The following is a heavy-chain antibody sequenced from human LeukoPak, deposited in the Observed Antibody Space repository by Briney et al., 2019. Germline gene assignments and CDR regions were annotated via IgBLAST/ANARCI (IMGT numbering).Heavy chain of an antibody. J-gene: IGHJ3*02. V-gene: IGHV4-59*08. Sequence: PSETLSLTCTVSGGSISSYYWSWIRQPPGKGLEWIGYIYYSGSTNYNPSLKSRVTISVDTSKNQFSLKLSSVTAADTAVYYCARHTRDGATELGDAFDIWGQGTMVTVSS. CDR3: ARHTRDGATELGDAFDI. CDR1: GGSISSYY. D-gene: IGHD5-12*01. CDR2: IYYSGST.